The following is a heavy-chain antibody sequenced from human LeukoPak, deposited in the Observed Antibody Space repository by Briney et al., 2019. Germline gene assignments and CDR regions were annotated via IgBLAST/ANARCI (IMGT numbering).Heavy chain of an antibody. CDR1: GGSVSSGGYY. D-gene: IGHD3-10*01. V-gene: IGHV4-31*03. J-gene: IGHJ4*02. CDR2: IYYIENT. Sequence: PSQTLSLTCSVSGGSVSSGGYYWTWIRQHPGKGLEWIGYIYYIENTYYNPSLKSRFTITVDTSNNQFSLRLTSVTAADTAIYYCARDPVTAGPDSWGQGTLVTVSS. CDR3: ARDPVTAGPDS.